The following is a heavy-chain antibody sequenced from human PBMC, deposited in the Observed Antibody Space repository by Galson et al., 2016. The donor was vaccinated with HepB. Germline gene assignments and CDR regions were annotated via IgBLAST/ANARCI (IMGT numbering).Heavy chain of an antibody. Sequence: SVKVSCKASGDTFKNYAINWVRQAPGQGLEWMGGIVPLFGIGNSAQNFQGRVTITADESTTTTYMELSSLRSEDTAVYYCAREPHRVTMIGGPIKNGYFDYWGQGTVVTVSS. CDR2: IVPLFGIG. V-gene: IGHV1-69*13. J-gene: IGHJ4*02. D-gene: IGHD3-10*01. CDR3: AREPHRVTMIGGPIKNGYFDY. CDR1: GDTFKNYA.